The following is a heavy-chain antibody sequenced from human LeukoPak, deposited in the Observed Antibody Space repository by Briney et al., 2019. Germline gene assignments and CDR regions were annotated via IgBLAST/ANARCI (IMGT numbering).Heavy chain of an antibody. J-gene: IGHJ6*03. CDR2: IYPGDSDT. V-gene: IGHV5-51*01. CDR1: GYSFTSYW. Sequence: GESLKISCKGSGYSFTSYWIGWVRQMPGKGLEWMGIIYPGDSDTRYSPSFQGQVTISADKSISTAYLQWRSLKASDTAMYSCARQGAAGKYYYYYMDVWGKGTTVTVSS. D-gene: IGHD6-13*01. CDR3: ARQGAAGKYYYYYMDV.